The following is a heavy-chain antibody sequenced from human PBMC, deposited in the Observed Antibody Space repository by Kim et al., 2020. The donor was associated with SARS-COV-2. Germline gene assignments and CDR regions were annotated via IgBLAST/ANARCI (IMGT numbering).Heavy chain of an antibody. J-gene: IGHJ4*02. CDR2: IWYDGSKK. CDR1: GFTFNSYG. Sequence: GGSLRLSCAASGFTFNSYGMHWVRQAPGKGLEWVAVIWYDGSKKYYADSVKGRFTISRDNSKNTLYLQMNSLRAEDTAVYYCARDGRSYYIDYWGQGTLVTVSS. D-gene: IGHD3-10*01. V-gene: IGHV3-33*01. CDR3: ARDGRSYYIDY.